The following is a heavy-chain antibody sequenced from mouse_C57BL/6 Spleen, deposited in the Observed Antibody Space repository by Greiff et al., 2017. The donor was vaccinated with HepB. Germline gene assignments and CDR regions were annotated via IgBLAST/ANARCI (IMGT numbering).Heavy chain of an antibody. J-gene: IGHJ3*01. D-gene: IGHD4-1*01. CDR3: ARDLLGPTWFAY. CDR1: GYSITSGYY. Sequence: EVQLVESGPGLVKPSQSLSLTCSVTGYSITSGYYWNWIRKFPGNKLEWMGYISYDGSNNYNPSLKNRISITRDTSKNQFFLKLNSVTTEDTATYYCARDLLGPTWFAYWGQGTLVTVSA. CDR2: ISYDGSN. V-gene: IGHV3-6*01.